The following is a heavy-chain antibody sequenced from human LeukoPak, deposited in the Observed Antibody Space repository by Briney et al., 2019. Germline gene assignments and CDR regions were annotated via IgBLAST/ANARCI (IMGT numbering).Heavy chain of an antibody. Sequence: PSETLSLTCTVSRYSISSGSYWGWIRQPPGKGLECIGTIYHSGSTYYNPSLKSRVTISVDTSKNQSSLKLNSMVAADTAVYYCARGAPCIAAAYLYWGQGTLVTVSS. J-gene: IGHJ4*02. D-gene: IGHD6-13*01. CDR1: RYSISSGSY. CDR3: ARGAPCIAAAYLY. CDR2: IYHSGST. V-gene: IGHV4-38-2*02.